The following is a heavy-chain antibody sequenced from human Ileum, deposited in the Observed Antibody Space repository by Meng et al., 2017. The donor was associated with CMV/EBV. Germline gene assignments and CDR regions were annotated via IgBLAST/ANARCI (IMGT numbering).Heavy chain of an antibody. CDR1: GVSISSSSYF. D-gene: IGHD2-2*01. CDR2: IYYSGTT. J-gene: IGHJ4*02. CDR3: ARTGSTSWGYFDY. Sequence: VSGVSISSSSYFWSWIRQHPGKGLEWIGYIYYSGTTYYNPSLKSRVTISLDTSRNQFSLKLNSVTDADTAMYYCARTGSTSWGYFDYWGQGTLVTVSS. V-gene: IGHV4-31*02.